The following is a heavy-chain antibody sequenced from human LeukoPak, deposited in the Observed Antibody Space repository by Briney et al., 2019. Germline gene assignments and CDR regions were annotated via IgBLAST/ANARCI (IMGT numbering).Heavy chain of an antibody. CDR2: MNPNSGNT. J-gene: IGHJ6*02. V-gene: IGHV1-8*01. D-gene: IGHD3-3*01. CDR3: ARLYYDFWSGFVGYYYYYGMDV. Sequence: ASVKVSCKASGYTFTSYDINWVRQATGQGLEWMGWMNPNSGNTGYAQKFQGRVTMTRNTSISTAYMELSSLRSEDTAVYYCARLYYDFWSGFVGYYYYYGMDVWGRGTTVTVSS. CDR1: GYTFTSYD.